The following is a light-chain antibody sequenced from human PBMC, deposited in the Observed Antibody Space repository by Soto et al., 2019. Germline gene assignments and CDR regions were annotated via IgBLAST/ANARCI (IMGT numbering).Light chain of an antibody. V-gene: IGKV3-15*01. CDR2: HAS. CDR1: QSVSSN. CDR3: QQYNEWPLT. Sequence: EIVMTQSPATLSVSPGERATLSCRASQSVSSNLAWYQQKPGQAPRLLIYHASTRATGIPARFSGSGSGTEFPLTISGLQSEDFAVYYCQQYNEWPLTFGGGTKVEIK. J-gene: IGKJ4*01.